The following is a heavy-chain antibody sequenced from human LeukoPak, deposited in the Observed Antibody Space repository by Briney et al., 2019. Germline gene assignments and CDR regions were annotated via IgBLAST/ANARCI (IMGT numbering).Heavy chain of an antibody. Sequence: PPETLSLTCAVYGGSFSGYYWSWIRQPPGKGLEWIGEINHSGSTNYNPSLKSRVTISVDTSKNQFSLKLSSVTAADTAVYYCARGWGSGPPYSSSWYPYYYYGMDVWGQGTTVTVSS. CDR2: INHSGST. J-gene: IGHJ6*02. CDR1: GGSFSGYY. CDR3: ARGWGSGPPYSSSWYPYYYYGMDV. V-gene: IGHV4-34*01. D-gene: IGHD6-13*01.